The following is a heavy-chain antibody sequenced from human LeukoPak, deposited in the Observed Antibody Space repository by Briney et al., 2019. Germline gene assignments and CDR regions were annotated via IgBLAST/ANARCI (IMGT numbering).Heavy chain of an antibody. CDR1: GFTLTINY. CDR2: IYSGGST. J-gene: IGHJ6*03. CDR3: ASGSGSYRTPYYYTDV. V-gene: IGHV3-53*01. D-gene: IGHD3-10*01. Sequence: PGGSLRLSSADPGFTLTINYISCVCQAPGKGLEWVSVIYSGGSTYYADSVKGRFTISRDNSKNTLYLQMNSLRAEDTAVYYCASGSGSYRTPYYYTDVWGTGTTVTVSS.